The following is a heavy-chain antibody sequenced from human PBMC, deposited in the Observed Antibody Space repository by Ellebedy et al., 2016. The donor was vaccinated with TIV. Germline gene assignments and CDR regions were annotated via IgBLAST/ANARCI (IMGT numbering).Heavy chain of an antibody. CDR3: ARDLAVAASVPYNWFDL. J-gene: IGHJ5*02. D-gene: IGHD6-13*01. V-gene: IGHV1-46*01. CDR1: GYTFTSFH. Sequence: AASVKVSCKASGYTFTSFHMHWVRQAPGQGLQWMGVINPSGGTTTYAEKFQGRVTMTRDTSTSTAYMDLSSLTSEDTGVYYCARDLAVAASVPYNWFDLWGQGTLVTVSS. CDR2: INPSGGTT.